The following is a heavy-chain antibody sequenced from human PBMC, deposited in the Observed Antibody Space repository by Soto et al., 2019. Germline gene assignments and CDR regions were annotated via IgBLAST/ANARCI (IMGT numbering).Heavy chain of an antibody. CDR1: GGTFSSYA. CDR3: ARDKRDLRFLQPSCSFHF. J-gene: IGHJ4*02. CDR2: IIPIFGTA. Sequence: SVKVSCKASGGTFSSYAISWVRQAPGQGLEWMGGIIPIFGTANYAQKFQGRVTITADESTSTAYMELSSLRSEDTAVYYCARDKRDLRFLQPSCSFHFCGQGTLRSVSS. V-gene: IGHV1-69*13. D-gene: IGHD3-3*01.